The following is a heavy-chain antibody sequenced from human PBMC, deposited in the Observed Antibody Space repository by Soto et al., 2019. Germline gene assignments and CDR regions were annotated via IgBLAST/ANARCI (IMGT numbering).Heavy chain of an antibody. D-gene: IGHD3-16*01. Sequence: QVQLVQSGDEVKKPGASVKVSCKASGYIFVNYGIAWVRQAPGQGLEWMGWISPYTGNTHSATQVQGRLTMTTDTSTSTAYMDLGSLTSDDTAVYYCVMVDNYVTPTPQDVWGQGTTGTVS. J-gene: IGHJ6*02. CDR3: VMVDNYVTPTPQDV. CDR2: ISPYTGNT. V-gene: IGHV1-18*01. CDR1: GYIFVNYG.